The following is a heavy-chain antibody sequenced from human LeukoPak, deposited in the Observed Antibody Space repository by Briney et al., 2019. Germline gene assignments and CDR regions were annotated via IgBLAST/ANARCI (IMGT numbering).Heavy chain of an antibody. CDR2: IYYSGST. CDR3: ARSLLWFGEGFWFDP. Sequence: SETPSPTCTVSGGSISSGDYYWSWIRQPPGKGLEWIGYIYYSGSTYYNPSLKSRVTISVDTSKNQFSLKLSSVTAADTAVYYCARSLLWFGEGFWFDPWGQGTLVTVSS. D-gene: IGHD3-10*01. J-gene: IGHJ5*02. V-gene: IGHV4-30-4*01. CDR1: GGSISSGDYY.